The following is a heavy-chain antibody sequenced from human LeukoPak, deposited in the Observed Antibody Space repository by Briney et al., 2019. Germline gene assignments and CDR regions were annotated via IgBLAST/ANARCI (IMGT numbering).Heavy chain of an antibody. V-gene: IGHV3-74*01. Sequence: GGSLRLSCAASGFTFSSYWMSWVRQAPGKGLMWVSQINSDGSATSCADPVKGRFTISRDNAENSLYLQMNSLRVEDTAFYYCARDLAYSRLDYWGQGMLVTVSS. D-gene: IGHD5-18*01. CDR2: INSDGSAT. CDR3: ARDLAYSRLDY. CDR1: GFTFSSYW. J-gene: IGHJ4*02.